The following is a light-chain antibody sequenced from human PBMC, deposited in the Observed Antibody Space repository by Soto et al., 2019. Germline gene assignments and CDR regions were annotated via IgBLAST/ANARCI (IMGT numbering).Light chain of an antibody. CDR2: DVN. J-gene: IGLJ3*02. V-gene: IGLV2-14*01. CDR1: SSDVGAYNY. CDR3: CSYAGSYTVM. Sequence: QSALTQPASVSGSPGQSITISCTRTSSDVGAYNYVSWYQQHPGKAPKLMIYDVNIRPSGVSNRFSGSKSGNTASLTISGLQAEDEADYYCCSYAGSYTVMFDGGTKLTVL.